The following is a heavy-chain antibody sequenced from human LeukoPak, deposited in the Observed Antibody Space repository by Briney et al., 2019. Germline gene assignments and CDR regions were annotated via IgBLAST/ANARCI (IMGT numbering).Heavy chain of an antibody. V-gene: IGHV1-69*06. CDR1: GGTFNSYA. D-gene: IGHD6-19*01. CDR3: ATKPHSVAGPTINWFDP. J-gene: IGHJ5*02. Sequence: ASVKVSCKASGGTFNSYAISWVRQAPGQGLEWMGGIIPIFGTANYAQKFQGRVTITADKSTSTAYMELSSLRSEDTAVYYCATKPHSVAGPTINWFDPWGQGTLVTVSS. CDR2: IIPIFGTA.